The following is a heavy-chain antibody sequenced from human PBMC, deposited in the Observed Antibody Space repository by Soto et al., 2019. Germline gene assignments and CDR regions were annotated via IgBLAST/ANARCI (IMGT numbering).Heavy chain of an antibody. CDR2: IIPIFGTA. CDR3: ARVLSQGGYEEQVDY. J-gene: IGHJ4*02. V-gene: IGHV1-69*12. Sequence: QVQLVQSGAEVKKPGSSVKVSCKASGGTFSSYAISWVRQAPGQGLEWMGGIIPIFGTANYAQKFQGRVTITADESXXTAYMELSSLRSEDTAVYYCARVLSQGGYEEQVDYWGQGTLVTVSS. D-gene: IGHD5-12*01. CDR1: GGTFSSYA.